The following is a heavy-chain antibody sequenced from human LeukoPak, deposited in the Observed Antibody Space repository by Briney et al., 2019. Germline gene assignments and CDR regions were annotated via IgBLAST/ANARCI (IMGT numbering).Heavy chain of an antibody. J-gene: IGHJ4*02. D-gene: IGHD3-10*01. Sequence: GGSLRLSCVASALSYSRYWMHWVRQTPGKGLVWVSRIRGDGLDSNYADSVRGRFTISRDNAKNTLYLQMDSLRPDDTAMYYCARDLVLGSGSLAYWGQGTLVTVSS. CDR1: ALSYSRYW. V-gene: IGHV3-74*01. CDR3: ARDLVLGSGSLAY. CDR2: IRGDGLDS.